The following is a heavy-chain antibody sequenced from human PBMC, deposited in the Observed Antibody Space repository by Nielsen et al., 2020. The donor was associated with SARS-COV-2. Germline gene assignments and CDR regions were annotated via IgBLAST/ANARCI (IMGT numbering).Heavy chain of an antibody. J-gene: IGHJ5*02. CDR2: MNPNSGNT. CDR3: ARDSGYAWLDP. D-gene: IGHD3-22*01. Sequence: ASVKVSCKASGYTFTSYDINWVRQATGQGLEWMGWMNPNSGNTNYAQKLQGRVTMTTDTSTSTAYMELRSLRSDDTAVYYCARDSGYAWLDPWGQGTLVTVSS. V-gene: IGHV1-18*01. CDR1: GYTFTSYD.